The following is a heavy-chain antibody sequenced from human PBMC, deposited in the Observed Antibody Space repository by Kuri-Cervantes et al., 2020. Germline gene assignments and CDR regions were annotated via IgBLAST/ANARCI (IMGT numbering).Heavy chain of an antibody. D-gene: IGHD3-10*01. Sequence: GGSLRLSCAASGFTFNTYWMSWVRQAPGKGLEWVANIKHDGSQKFYVDSVKGRFTISRDNARNSLYLQMSSLRAEDTAVYYCARDSGAVIADSWGQGTLVTVSS. CDR3: ARDSGAVIADS. CDR1: GFTFNTYW. CDR2: IKHDGSQK. V-gene: IGHV3-7*01. J-gene: IGHJ4*02.